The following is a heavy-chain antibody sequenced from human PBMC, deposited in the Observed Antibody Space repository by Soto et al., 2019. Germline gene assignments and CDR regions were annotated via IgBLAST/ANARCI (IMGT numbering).Heavy chain of an antibody. CDR3: ARGNWNYVRSYGMDV. CDR1: GGSISNYY. J-gene: IGHJ6*02. D-gene: IGHD1-7*01. CDR2: IYSSGST. V-gene: IGHV4-59*12. Sequence: SETLSLTCTVSGGSISNYYWNWIRQSPGEGLEWIGDIYSSGSTNYNPSLQNRVTISIDKSNNQFSLKVTSVTAADTAVYYCARGNWNYVRSYGMDVWGQGTTVTVSS.